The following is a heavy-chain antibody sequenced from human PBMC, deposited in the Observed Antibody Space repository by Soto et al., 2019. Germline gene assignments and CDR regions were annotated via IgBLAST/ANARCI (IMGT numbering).Heavy chain of an antibody. J-gene: IGHJ6*02. V-gene: IGHV3-21*01. CDR2: ISSSSSYI. Sequence: PGGSLRLSCAASGFTFSSYSMNWVRQAPGKGLEWVSSISSSSSYIYYADSVKGRFTISRDNAKNSLYLQMNSLRAEDTAVYYCARDRRSIAARRYYGMDVWGQGTTVTVSS. D-gene: IGHD6-6*01. CDR3: ARDRRSIAARRYYGMDV. CDR1: GFTFSSYS.